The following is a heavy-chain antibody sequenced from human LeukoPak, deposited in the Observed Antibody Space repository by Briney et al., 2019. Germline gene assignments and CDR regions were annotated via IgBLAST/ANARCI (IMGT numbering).Heavy chain of an antibody. CDR2: IYYTGST. D-gene: IGHD2-2*01. CDR3: ARHDCSSTSCSTAFDY. Sequence: KTSETLSLTCTVAAVSSSSSSYDWGWIRQPPGKGLEWIGSIYYTGSTYYNPSLNNRITISVDTSTNQFSLRLSSVTAADTAVYYCARHDCSSTSCSTAFDYWGQGTLVTVSS. V-gene: IGHV4-39*01. J-gene: IGHJ4*02. CDR1: AVSSSSSSYD.